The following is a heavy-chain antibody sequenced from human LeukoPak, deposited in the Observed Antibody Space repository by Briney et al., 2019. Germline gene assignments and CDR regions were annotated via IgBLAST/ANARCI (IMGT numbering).Heavy chain of an antibody. V-gene: IGHV1-69*02. CDR3: AGTQLEYGGTYYFDY. D-gene: IGHD2-15*01. CDR2: AIPSVGIT. J-gene: IGHJ4*02. Sequence: GASVKVSCKASRETFSSYTFNWVRQAPGQGLEWMGRAIPSVGITNYAQNFQDKITITADESTNTVYMELTGLRSHDTAVYYCAGTQLEYGGTYYFDYWGQGTLVTVSS. CDR1: RETFSSYT.